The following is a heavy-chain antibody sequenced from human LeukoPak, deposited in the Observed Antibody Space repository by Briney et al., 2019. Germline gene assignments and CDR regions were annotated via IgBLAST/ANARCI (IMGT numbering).Heavy chain of an antibody. D-gene: IGHD6-19*01. CDR3: AKVVAGRYQDY. J-gene: IGHJ4*02. CDR1: GFTFSSYG. CDR2: ISYDGSNK. Sequence: PGGSLRLSCAASGFTFSSYGMHWVRQAPGKGLEWVAVISYDGSNKYYADSVKGRFTISRDNSKNTLYLQMNSLRAEDTAVYYCAKVVAGRYQDYWGQGTLVSVSS. V-gene: IGHV3-30*18.